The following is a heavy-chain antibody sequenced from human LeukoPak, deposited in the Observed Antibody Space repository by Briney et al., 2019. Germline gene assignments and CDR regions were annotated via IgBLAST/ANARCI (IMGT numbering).Heavy chain of an antibody. Sequence: LETLSLTCAVYGGSFSGYYWSWIRQPPGKGLEWIGEINHSGSTNYNPSLKSRVTISVDTSKNQFSLKLSSVTAADTAVYYCARATGDYGDYVHFDYWGQGTLVTVSS. D-gene: IGHD4-17*01. CDR1: GGSFSGYY. V-gene: IGHV4-34*01. CDR3: ARATGDYGDYVHFDY. J-gene: IGHJ4*02. CDR2: INHSGST.